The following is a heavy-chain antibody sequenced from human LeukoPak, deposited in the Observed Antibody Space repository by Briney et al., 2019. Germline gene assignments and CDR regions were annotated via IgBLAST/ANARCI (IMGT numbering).Heavy chain of an antibody. D-gene: IGHD5-12*01. V-gene: IGHV3-21*01. CDR1: GFTFSSYS. J-gene: IGHJ1*01. CDR2: ISSSSSYI. Sequence: GGSLILSCAASGFTFSSYSMNWVRQAPGKGLEWVSSISSSSSYIYYADSVKGRFTISRDNAKNSLYLQMNSLRAEDTAVYYCARDISISGAEYFQHWGQSTLVTVSS. CDR3: ARDISISGAEYFQH.